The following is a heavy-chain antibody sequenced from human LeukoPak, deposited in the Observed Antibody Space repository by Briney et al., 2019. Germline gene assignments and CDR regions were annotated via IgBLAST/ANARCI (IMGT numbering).Heavy chain of an antibody. CDR2: IIPIFGTA. CDR3: ARDMASAFDI. CDR1: GGTFSSYA. V-gene: IGHV1-69*05. Sequence: SMKGSCKASGGTFSSYAICWVRQAPGQGLEWMGGIIPIFGTANYAQKFQGRVTITTDESTSTAYMELSSLRSEDTAVYYCARDMASAFDIWGQGTMVTVSS. J-gene: IGHJ3*02. D-gene: IGHD2-2*01.